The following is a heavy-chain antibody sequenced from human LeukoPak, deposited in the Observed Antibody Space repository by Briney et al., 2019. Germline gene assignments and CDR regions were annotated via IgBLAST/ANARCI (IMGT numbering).Heavy chain of an antibody. CDR2: ISGRGGST. CDR3: AKGYYDILTDYFHNWFNP. Sequence: GVSLRLSCAASGFTFSSYAVSWVRQAPGVGLEWVSTISGRGGSTFYADSVKGRFTISRDNSKNTLYLQMNSLRADDTAVYYCAKGYYDILTDYFHNWFNPWGQGTLVIVSS. J-gene: IGHJ5*02. V-gene: IGHV3-23*01. D-gene: IGHD3-9*01. CDR1: GFTFSSYA.